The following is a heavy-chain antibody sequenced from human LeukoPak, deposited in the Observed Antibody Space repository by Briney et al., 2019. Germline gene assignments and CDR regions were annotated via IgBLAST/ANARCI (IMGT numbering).Heavy chain of an antibody. Sequence: SGPTLVNPTQTLTLTCSFSGFSLSTSGGGVGWIRQPPEQAPEWLALIYWDEDKRFSPSLRNRRTIAKDPPESQGLLTVINMDPVDNATYYCVPRGTCDVINTWDSWGQGTLVTVSS. CDR2: IYWDEDK. J-gene: IGHJ4*02. D-gene: IGHD2/OR15-2a*01. V-gene: IGHV2-5*02. CDR1: GFSLSTSGGG. CDR3: VPRGTCDVINTWDS.